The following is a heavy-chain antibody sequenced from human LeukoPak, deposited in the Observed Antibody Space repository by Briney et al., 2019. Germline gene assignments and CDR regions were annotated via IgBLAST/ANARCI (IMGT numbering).Heavy chain of an antibody. D-gene: IGHD2-2*01. CDR2: INSDGSST. CDR1: GFTFSSYW. CDR3: ARAKYCSSTSCYRRDAFDI. Sequence: GSLRLSCAASGFTFSSYWMHWVRQAPGKGLVWVSRINSDGSSTSYADSVKGRFTISRDNSKNTLYLQMNSLRAEDTAVYYCARAKYCSSTSCYRRDAFDIWGQGTMVTVSS. J-gene: IGHJ3*02. V-gene: IGHV3-74*01.